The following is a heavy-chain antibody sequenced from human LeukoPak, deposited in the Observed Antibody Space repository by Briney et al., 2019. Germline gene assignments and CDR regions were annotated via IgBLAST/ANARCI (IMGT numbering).Heavy chain of an antibody. CDR3: AKDLITTRSPEYFQH. CDR2: IRYDGSNK. V-gene: IGHV3-30*02. D-gene: IGHD4-11*01. J-gene: IGHJ1*01. Sequence: GGSLRLSCAASGFTFSSYAMSWVRQAPGKGLEWVAFIRYDGSNKYYADSVKGRFTISRDNSKNTLYLQMNSLRAEDTAVYYCAKDLITTRSPEYFQHWGQGTLVAVSS. CDR1: GFTFSSYA.